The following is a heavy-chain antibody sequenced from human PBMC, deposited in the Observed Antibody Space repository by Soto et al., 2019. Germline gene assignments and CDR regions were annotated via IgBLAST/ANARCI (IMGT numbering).Heavy chain of an antibody. D-gene: IGHD6-19*01. CDR3: AKDRGRGRQQGISGWTYYYYGMDV. CDR2: ISYDGSNK. J-gene: IGHJ6*02. V-gene: IGHV3-30*18. CDR1: GFTFSSYG. Sequence: QVQLVESGGGVVQPGRSLRLSCAASGFTFSSYGMHWVRQAPGKGLEWVAVISYDGSNKYYADSVKGRFTISRDNSKNTLYLQSNSLRAEDTAVYYCAKDRGRGRQQGISGWTYYYYGMDVWGQGTTVTVSS.